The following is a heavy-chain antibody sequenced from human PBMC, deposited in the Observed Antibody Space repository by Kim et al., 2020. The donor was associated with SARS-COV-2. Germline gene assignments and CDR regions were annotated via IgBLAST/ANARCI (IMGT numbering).Heavy chain of an antibody. D-gene: IGHD2-2*01. J-gene: IGHJ4*02. CDR3: ARGCSSTSCYGDYFDY. Sequence: DYVKGRFTISRHNSKNTLYLQMNSLRAEDTAVYYCARGCSSTSCYGDYFDYWGQGTLVTVSS. V-gene: IGHV3-53*04.